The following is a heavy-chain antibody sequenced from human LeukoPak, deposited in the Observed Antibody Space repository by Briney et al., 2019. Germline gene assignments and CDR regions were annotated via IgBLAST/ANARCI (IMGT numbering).Heavy chain of an antibody. CDR3: ARLYCSSTRCYLLLDY. Sequence: SETLSLTCAVYGGSFSDYYWSWIRQPPGKGLEYIGEINHSGITNYNPSLMSRVTISVDTSKNQFSLKLSSVTAADTAVYYCARLYCSSTRCYLLLDYWGQGTLVTVSS. D-gene: IGHD2-2*01. CDR1: GGSFSDYY. J-gene: IGHJ4*02. V-gene: IGHV4-34*01. CDR2: INHSGIT.